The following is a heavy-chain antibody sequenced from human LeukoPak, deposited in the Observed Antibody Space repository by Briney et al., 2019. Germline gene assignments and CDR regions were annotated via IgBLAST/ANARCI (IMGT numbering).Heavy chain of an antibody. CDR2: IIPIFGTA. J-gene: IGHJ4*02. CDR1: GGTFSSYA. D-gene: IGHD3-22*01. CDR3: ARHTTSPHKYYYDSSGYGPLGY. Sequence: SVKVSCKASGGTFSSYAISWVRQAPGQGLEWMGGIIPIFGTANYAQKFQGRVTITADESTSTAYMELSSLRSEDAAVYYCARHTTSPHKYYYDSSGYGPLGYWGQGTLVTVSS. V-gene: IGHV1-69*01.